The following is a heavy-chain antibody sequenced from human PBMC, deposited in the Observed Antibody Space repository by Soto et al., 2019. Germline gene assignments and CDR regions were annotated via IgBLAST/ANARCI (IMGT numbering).Heavy chain of an antibody. V-gene: IGHV1-69*12. CDR3: ASHIVVVVAPPQRVRFDP. CDR1: GGTFSSYA. Sequence: QVQLVQSGAEVKKPGSSVKVSCKASGGTFSSYAISWVRQAPGQGLEWMGGIIPIFGTANYAQKFQGRVTITADESTSSAYLERSSLSSEDTALYYCASHIVVVVAPPQRVRFDPWGQGTLVTVSS. D-gene: IGHD2-15*01. J-gene: IGHJ5*02. CDR2: IIPIFGTA.